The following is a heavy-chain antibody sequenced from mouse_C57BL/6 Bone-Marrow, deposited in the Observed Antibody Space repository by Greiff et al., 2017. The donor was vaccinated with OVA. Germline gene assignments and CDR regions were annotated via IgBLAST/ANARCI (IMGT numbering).Heavy chain of an antibody. V-gene: IGHV2-2*01. CDR1: GFSLTSYG. J-gene: IGHJ4*01. CDR2: IWSGGST. CDR3: ARLTLYYYAMDY. Sequence: VKLMESGPGLVQPSQSLSLTCTVSGFSLTSYGVHWVRQSPGKGLEWLGVIWSGGSTDYNAAFISRLSITKDNSNIQVFFKMNSLQADDTAIYYCARLTLYYYAMDYWGQGTSVTVSS. D-gene: IGHD4-1*01.